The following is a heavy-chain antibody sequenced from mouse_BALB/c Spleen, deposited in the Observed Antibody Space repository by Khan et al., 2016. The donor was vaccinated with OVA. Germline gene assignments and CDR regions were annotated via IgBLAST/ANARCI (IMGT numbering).Heavy chain of an antibody. J-gene: IGHJ2*01. CDR1: GYSITSGYG. CDR2: ISYSGST. Sequence: EVQLQQSGPGLVKPSQSLSPTCTVTGYSITSGYGWNWIRQFPGNKLEWMGYISYSGSTNYNQSLKSRIPITRDTSKNPFFLQLNSVTTEDTATYYCARTARIRYWGQGTTLTVSS. V-gene: IGHV3-2*02. D-gene: IGHD1-2*01. CDR3: ARTARIRY.